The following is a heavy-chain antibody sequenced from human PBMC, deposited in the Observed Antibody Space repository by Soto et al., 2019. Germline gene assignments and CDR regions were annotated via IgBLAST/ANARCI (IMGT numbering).Heavy chain of an antibody. Sequence: QVQLMQSGAEVKKPGSSVKVSCKASGGTISTNVISWVRQAPGQGLEWMGEIMPIFAAPNNAQKFQGRLTITADTSTRTVYMELSSLTSEDTAVYFCATGARYCSGGSCYPDDWGQGTLVIVSS. CDR1: GGTISTNV. CDR2: IMPIFAAP. CDR3: ATGARYCSGGSCYPDD. V-gene: IGHV1-69*06. J-gene: IGHJ4*02. D-gene: IGHD2-15*01.